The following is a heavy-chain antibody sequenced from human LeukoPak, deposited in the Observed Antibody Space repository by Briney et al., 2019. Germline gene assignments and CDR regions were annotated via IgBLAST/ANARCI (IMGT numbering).Heavy chain of an antibody. CDR3: ARVIRLFRPYNWFDP. D-gene: IGHD3-9*01. Sequence: SETLSLTCAVYGGSFSGYYWSWIRQPPGKGLEWIGEINHSGSTNYNPSLKSRVTISVDTSKNQFSLKLTSVTAAVSAVYYCARVIRLFRPYNWFDPWGQGTLVTVSS. J-gene: IGHJ5*02. CDR2: INHSGST. CDR1: GGSFSGYY. V-gene: IGHV4-34*01.